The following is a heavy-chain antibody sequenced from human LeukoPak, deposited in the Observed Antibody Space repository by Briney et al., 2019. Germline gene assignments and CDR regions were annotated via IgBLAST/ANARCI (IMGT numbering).Heavy chain of an antibody. CDR2: IYPGDSDT. V-gene: IGHV5-51*01. CDR1: GYSSTSYW. CDR3: AITLAYCGGDCSYFDY. Sequence: GESLKISCKGSGYSSTSYWIGWVRQMPGKGLEWMGIIYPGDSDTRYSPSFQGQVTISADKSISTAYLQWSSLKASDTAMYYCAITLAYCGGDCSYFDYWGQGTLATVSS. D-gene: IGHD2-21*02. J-gene: IGHJ4*02.